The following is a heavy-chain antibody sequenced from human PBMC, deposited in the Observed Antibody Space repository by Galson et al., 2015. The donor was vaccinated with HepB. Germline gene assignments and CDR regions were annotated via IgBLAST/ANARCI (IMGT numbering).Heavy chain of an antibody. CDR3: ARESQRARIQLYPWERYGMDV. CDR1: GGSISSGGYY. V-gene: IGHV4-31*03. J-gene: IGHJ6*02. D-gene: IGHD5-18*01. Sequence: TLSFTCTVSGGSISSGGYYWSWIRQHPGKGLEWIGYIYYSGSTYYNPSLKSRVTISVDTSKNQFSLKLSSVTAADTAVYYCARESQRARIQLYPWERYGMDVWGQGTTVTVSS. CDR2: IYYSGST.